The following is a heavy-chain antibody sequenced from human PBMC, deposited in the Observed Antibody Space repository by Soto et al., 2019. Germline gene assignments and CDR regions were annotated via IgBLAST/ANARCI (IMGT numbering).Heavy chain of an antibody. V-gene: IGHV1-2*04. CDR2: INPNSGGT. Sequence: QVQLVQSGAEVKKPGASVKVSCKASGYTFTGYYMHWVRQAPGQGLEWMGWINPNSGGTNYAQKLQGWVTMTRDTSISTAYMELSRLRSDDTAVYYCARAVLPSMYYYDSSGSLYYFDYWGQGTLVTVSS. CDR3: ARAVLPSMYYYDSSGSLYYFDY. D-gene: IGHD3-22*01. J-gene: IGHJ4*02. CDR1: GYTFTGYY.